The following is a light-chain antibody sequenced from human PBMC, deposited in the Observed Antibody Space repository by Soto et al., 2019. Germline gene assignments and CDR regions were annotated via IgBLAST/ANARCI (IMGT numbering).Light chain of an antibody. CDR3: QQYNNWWT. Sequence: EIVMTQSPATLSVSPGERATLSCRASQSISNNLAWYHQRPGQAPRLLIYGASTRATGIPARFSGSGSGTEFTLTISSLQSEALAVYYCQQYNNWWTFGQGTRVEIK. V-gene: IGKV3-15*01. J-gene: IGKJ1*01. CDR2: GAS. CDR1: QSISNN.